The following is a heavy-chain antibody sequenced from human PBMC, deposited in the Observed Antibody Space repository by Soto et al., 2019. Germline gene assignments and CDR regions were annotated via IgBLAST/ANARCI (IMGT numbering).Heavy chain of an antibody. D-gene: IGHD2-8*01. CDR1: GFSFFSYA. V-gene: IGHV3-23*01. Sequence: GGSLRLSCTGSGFSFFSYAMSWVRQAPGKGLEWVSTISGSGGRTYYADSVKGRFVVSRDNDKNTVYLHMSSLTGKDTAVYFCAKIEMGWFAHWGQGTQVTVSS. CDR3: AKIEMGWFAH. CDR2: ISGSGGRT. J-gene: IGHJ5*02.